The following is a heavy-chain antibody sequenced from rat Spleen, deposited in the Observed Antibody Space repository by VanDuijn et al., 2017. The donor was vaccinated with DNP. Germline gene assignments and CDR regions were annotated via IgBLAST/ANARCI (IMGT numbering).Heavy chain of an antibody. Sequence: EVQLVESGGGLVQPGRSLKLSCAASGFIFSDYAMTWVRQAPKKGLEWFARINYDGSRIYYRNSVRDRFTISRDNTKSTLYLQMDSLRSEDTATYYCTTHGSIATISTGAMDVWGQGTSVTVSS. CDR2: INYDGSRI. CDR1: GFIFSDYA. CDR3: TTHGSIATISTGAMDV. J-gene: IGHJ4*01. D-gene: IGHD1-2*01. V-gene: IGHV5-17*01.